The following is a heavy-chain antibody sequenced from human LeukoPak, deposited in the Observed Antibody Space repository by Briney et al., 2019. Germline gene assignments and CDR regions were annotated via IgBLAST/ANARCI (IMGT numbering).Heavy chain of an antibody. CDR1: GFTFHSYG. J-gene: IGHJ3*02. D-gene: IGHD6-19*01. V-gene: IGHV3-33*06. CDR2: IWFDGSNQ. Sequence: GGSLRLSCAASGFTFHSYGMHWVRQAPGKGLEWVAVIWFDGSNQYYADSVKGRFTISRDNSKDTLYLQMNTLRVDDTAVYYCAKSGRTAGYGKDAFDIWGQGTMVTVSS. CDR3: AKSGRTAGYGKDAFDI.